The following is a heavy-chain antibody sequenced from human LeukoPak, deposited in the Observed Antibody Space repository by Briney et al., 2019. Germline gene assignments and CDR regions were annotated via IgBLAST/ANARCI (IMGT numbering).Heavy chain of an antibody. CDR1: GFTFSSYW. J-gene: IGHJ4*02. CDR2: IKHNGDEL. V-gene: IGHV3-7*01. CDR3: ARELRTFDS. D-gene: IGHD3-16*01. Sequence: GGSLRLSCAASGFTFSSYWMTWVRQAPGKGLEWVANIKHNGDELNYVDSVEDRFTISRDNAKNSLYLHMTDLTAEDTAVYYCARELRTFDSWGQGALVTVSS.